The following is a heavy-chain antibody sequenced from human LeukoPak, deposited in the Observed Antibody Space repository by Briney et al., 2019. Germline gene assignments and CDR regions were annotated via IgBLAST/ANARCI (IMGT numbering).Heavy chain of an antibody. CDR2: IYYSGST. V-gene: IGHV4-39*01. Sequence: SETLSLTCTVSGGSISSSSYYWGWIRQPPGKGLEWIGSIYYSGSTYYNPSLKSRVTISVDTSKNQFSLKLSSVTAADTAVYYCAGPKIHYYGSGSYYNTLFDYWGQGTLVTVSS. D-gene: IGHD3-10*01. J-gene: IGHJ4*02. CDR1: GGSISSSSYY. CDR3: AGPKIHYYGSGSYYNTLFDY.